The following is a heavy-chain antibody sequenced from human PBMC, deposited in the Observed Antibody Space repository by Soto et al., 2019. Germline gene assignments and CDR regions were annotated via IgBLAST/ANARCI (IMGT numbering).Heavy chain of an antibody. Sequence: QAQLQESGPGLVKASETLSLTCTVSGGSISSHYWNWIRQPPGKGLEWIGYTFHSGSTKYNPSLQSRVTRSVDTSKNEFALRLTSVTAADPAVYYCERDGVLAAYSYCVLHYCGPGSLVTVSS. J-gene: IGHJ4*02. CDR1: GGSISSHY. V-gene: IGHV4-59*11. CDR3: ERDGVLAAYSYCVLHY. CDR2: TFHSGST. D-gene: IGHD5-18*01.